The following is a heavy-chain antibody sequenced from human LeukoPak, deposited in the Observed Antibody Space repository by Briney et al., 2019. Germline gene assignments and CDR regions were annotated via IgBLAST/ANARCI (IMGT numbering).Heavy chain of an antibody. CDR1: GGSISSGGYS. J-gene: IGHJ6*04. CDR3: ARYCSSTSCSYGMDV. CDR2: IYHSGST. D-gene: IGHD2-2*01. Sequence: SQTLSLTCAVSGGSISSGGYSWRWIRQPPGKGLEWIVYIYHSGSTYYNPSLKSRVTISVDRSKNQFSLKLSSVTAADTAVYYCARYCSSTSCSYGMDVWGKGTTVTVSS. V-gene: IGHV4-30-2*01.